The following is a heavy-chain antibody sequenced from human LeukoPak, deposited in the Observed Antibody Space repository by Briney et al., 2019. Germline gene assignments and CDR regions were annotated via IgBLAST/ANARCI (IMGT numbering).Heavy chain of an antibody. CDR2: IGTAGDT. V-gene: IGHV3-13*01. CDR3: ASSPAYSSSWYAIDN. CDR1: GFSFSNYD. Sequence: TGGSVSLFCAASGFSFSNYDMHWVRQAAGKGLEWVSGIGTAGDTYYPASVKGRFTISRENAKNSLYLQMNSLSAGDTAVYYCASSPAYSSSWYAIDNWGQGTLVTVSS. D-gene: IGHD6-13*01. J-gene: IGHJ4*02.